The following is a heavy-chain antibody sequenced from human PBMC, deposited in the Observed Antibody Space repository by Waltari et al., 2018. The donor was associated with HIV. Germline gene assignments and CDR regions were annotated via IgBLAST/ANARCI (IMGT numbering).Heavy chain of an antibody. CDR1: GFKFRDAW. CDR2: IKSWSNGKTV. Sequence: EVKLVESGGDLVKAGGSLRLSCAASGFKFRDAWMSWVRQTPGGALQGDVTIKSWSNGKTVDYLEALKRRFTISRDDSKEMSYLEIDGLKTDDTATYFCAWDDKAGFDYWCLGTTVIVSS. V-gene: IGHV3-15*01. CDR3: AWDDKAGFDY. J-gene: IGHJ3*01. D-gene: IGHD5-12*01.